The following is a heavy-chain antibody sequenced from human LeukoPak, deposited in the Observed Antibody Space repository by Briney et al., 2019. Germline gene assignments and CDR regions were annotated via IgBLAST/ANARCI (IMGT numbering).Heavy chain of an antibody. Sequence: GGSLRLSCAASGFTVSGNYMSWVRHAPGKGLEWLSVLYSGGSTYYADSVKGGFTISRDNSKNTLYLQMNSLRAEDTAVYYCARGLDTMVRGVILDYWGQGTLVTVSS. J-gene: IGHJ4*02. CDR1: GFTVSGNY. V-gene: IGHV3-66*02. CDR2: LYSGGST. CDR3: ARGLDTMVRGVILDY. D-gene: IGHD3-10*01.